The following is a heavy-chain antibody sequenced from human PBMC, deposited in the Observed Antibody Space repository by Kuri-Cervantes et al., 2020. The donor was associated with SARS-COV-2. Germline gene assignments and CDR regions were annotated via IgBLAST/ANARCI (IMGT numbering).Heavy chain of an antibody. V-gene: IGHV3-48*01. CDR3: ARDSVRYYYDSSGYYPPRDYYYYGMDV. Sequence: GGSLRLSCAASGFTFSSYWMHWVRQAPGKGLEWVSYISSSSSTIYYADSVKGRFTISRDNAKNSLYLQMNSLRAEDTAVYYCARDSVRYYYDSSGYYPPRDYYYYGMDVWGQGTTVTVSS. CDR1: GFTFSSYW. D-gene: IGHD3-22*01. CDR2: ISSSSSTI. J-gene: IGHJ6*02.